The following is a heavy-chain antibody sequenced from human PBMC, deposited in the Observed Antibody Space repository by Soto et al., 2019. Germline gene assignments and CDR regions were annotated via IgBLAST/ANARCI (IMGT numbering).Heavy chain of an antibody. CDR1: GYTFTIYV. CDR3: AGGNYGDYVDWFDP. D-gene: IGHD4-17*01. Sequence: RASVKVSCKASGYTFTIYVISWVRQAPGQGLEWMGWISAYNGNTNYAQKLQGRVTMTTDTSTSTAYMELRSLRSDDTAVYYCAGGNYGDYVDWFDPWGQGTLVTVSS. J-gene: IGHJ5*02. V-gene: IGHV1-18*01. CDR2: ISAYNGNT.